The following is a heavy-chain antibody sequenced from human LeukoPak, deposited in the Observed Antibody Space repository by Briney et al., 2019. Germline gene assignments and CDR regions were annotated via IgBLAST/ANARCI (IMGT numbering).Heavy chain of an antibody. CDR1: GYTFTTYY. V-gene: IGHV1-18*04. CDR2: ISAYNGNT. Sequence: ASVKVSCKASGYTFTTYYVHWVRQAPGQGLEWMGWISAYNGNTNYAQKLQGRVTMTTDTSTSTAYMELRSLRSDDTAVYYCARDSPADYWGQGTLVTVSS. CDR3: ARDSPADY. J-gene: IGHJ4*02.